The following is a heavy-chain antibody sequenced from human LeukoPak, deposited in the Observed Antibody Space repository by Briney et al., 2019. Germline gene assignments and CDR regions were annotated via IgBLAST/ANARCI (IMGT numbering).Heavy chain of an antibody. Sequence: PGESLRLSCAASEFTFSSYSMNWVRQAPGKGLEWVSSISSSSSYIYYADSVKGRFTISRDNAKNSLYLQMNSLRAEDTAVYYCARVGKVGATAFDIWGQGTMVTVSS. J-gene: IGHJ3*02. CDR3: ARVGKVGATAFDI. CDR1: EFTFSSYS. D-gene: IGHD1-26*01. V-gene: IGHV3-21*01. CDR2: ISSSSSYI.